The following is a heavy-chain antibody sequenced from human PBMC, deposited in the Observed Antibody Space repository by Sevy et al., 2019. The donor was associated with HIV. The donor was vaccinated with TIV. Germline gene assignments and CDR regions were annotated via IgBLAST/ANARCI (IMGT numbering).Heavy chain of an antibody. CDR3: AKDHGASSEYSSGFDY. Sequence: GGSLRLPCAASGFTFSSYGMHWVRQAPGKGLEWVAVISYDGSNKYYADSVKGRFTISRDNSKNTLYLQMNSLRAEDTAVYYCAKDHGASSEYSSGFDYWGQGTLVTVSS. CDR1: GFTFSSYG. D-gene: IGHD6-19*01. V-gene: IGHV3-30*18. CDR2: ISYDGSNK. J-gene: IGHJ4*02.